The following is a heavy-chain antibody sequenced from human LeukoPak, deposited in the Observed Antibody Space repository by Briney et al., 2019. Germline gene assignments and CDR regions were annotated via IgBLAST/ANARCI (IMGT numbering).Heavy chain of an antibody. CDR2: IKQDGSER. Sequence: GGSLRLSCAASGFTFSTYWMSWVRQAPGKGLEWVANIKQDGSERYYVDSVKGRFTISRDNAKNSLYLQMNSLRAEDTAVYYCARRYCSGGSCYPDYWGQGTLVTVSS. CDR3: ARRYCSGGSCYPDY. V-gene: IGHV3-7*01. J-gene: IGHJ4*02. CDR1: GFTFSTYW. D-gene: IGHD2-15*01.